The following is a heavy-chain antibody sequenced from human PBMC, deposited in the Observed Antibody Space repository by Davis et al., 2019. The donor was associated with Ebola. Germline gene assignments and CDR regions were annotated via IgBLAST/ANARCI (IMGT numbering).Heavy chain of an antibody. D-gene: IGHD6-19*01. J-gene: IGHJ4*02. CDR3: ARGPYSSGGRFDY. Sequence: PSETLSLTCTVSGGSISSSSYYWGWIRQPPGKGLEWIGSIYYSGSTYYNPSLKSRVTISVDTSKNQFSLKLSSVTAADTAVYYCARGPYSSGGRFDYWGQGTLVTVSS. CDR1: GGSISSSSYY. V-gene: IGHV4-39*07. CDR2: IYYSGST.